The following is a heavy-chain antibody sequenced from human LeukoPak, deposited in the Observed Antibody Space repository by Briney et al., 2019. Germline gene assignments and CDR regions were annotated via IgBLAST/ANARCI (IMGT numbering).Heavy chain of an antibody. J-gene: IGHJ3*02. CDR2: ISYDGSNK. CDR3: ARDSSIAARKDAFDI. CDR1: GFTFSSYA. Sequence: PGGSLRLSCAASGFTFSSYAMHWVRQAPGKGLEWVAVISYDGSNKYYADSVKGRFTISRDNSKNTLYLQMNSLRAEDTAVYYCARDSSIAARKDAFDIWGQGTMVTVSS. D-gene: IGHD6-6*01. V-gene: IGHV3-30-3*01.